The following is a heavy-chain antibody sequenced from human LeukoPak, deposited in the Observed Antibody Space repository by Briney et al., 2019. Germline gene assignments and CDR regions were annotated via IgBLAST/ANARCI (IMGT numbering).Heavy chain of an antibody. CDR3: ARSPGFPFGQMDV. V-gene: IGHV3-30*04. J-gene: IGHJ6*04. CDR1: GFSFSDYP. D-gene: IGHD1-14*01. CDR2: ISYDASNA. Sequence: GRSRRLSCAASGFSFSDYPIYWVRQAPGEGLEWVAVISYDASNAFYKDSVRGRFTISRDNAKNTVYLQMDSVKSGDTAVYYCARSPGFPFGQMDVWGKGTMVIVSS.